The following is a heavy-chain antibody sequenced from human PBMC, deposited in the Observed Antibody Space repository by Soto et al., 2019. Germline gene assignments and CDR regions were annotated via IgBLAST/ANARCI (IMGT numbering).Heavy chain of an antibody. D-gene: IGHD1-1*01. CDR2: ISGYNGNT. CDR3: ARDEGYKWTDGGLFDP. V-gene: IGHV1-18*01. Sequence: QVQLVQSGAEVKKPGASVKVSCKSSGYTFTSYGISWVRQAPGQGLEWRGWISGYNGNTNYAQKLQGRVTMTTETSTSTAYMELRSLRSAGTAVYYCARDEGYKWTDGGLFDPWGQGTLVTVSS. J-gene: IGHJ5*02. CDR1: GYTFTSYG.